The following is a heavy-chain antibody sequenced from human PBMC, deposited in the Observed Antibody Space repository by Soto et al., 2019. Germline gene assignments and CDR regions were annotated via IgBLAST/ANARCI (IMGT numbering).Heavy chain of an antibody. CDR2: IDPSDSYT. Sequence: GESLKISCKGSGYSFTSYWISWVRQMPGKGLGWMGRIDPSDSYTNYSPSFQGHVTISADKSISTAYLQWSSLKASDTAMYYCAALTMRARGYYYGMDVWGQGTTVTVSS. V-gene: IGHV5-10-1*01. CDR1: GYSFTSYW. D-gene: IGHD3-22*01. CDR3: AALTMRARGYYYGMDV. J-gene: IGHJ6*02.